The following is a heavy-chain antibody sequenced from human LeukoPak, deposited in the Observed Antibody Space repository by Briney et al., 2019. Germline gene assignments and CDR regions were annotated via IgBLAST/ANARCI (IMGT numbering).Heavy chain of an antibody. J-gene: IGHJ4*02. CDR1: GYIFTNYY. CDR3: ARADHGTRSDGFYTLDY. CDR2: INPRDGST. D-gene: IGHD2-2*02. V-gene: IGHV1-46*01. Sequence: ASVKVSCKASGYIFTNYYMHWVRQAPGQGLEWMGMINPRDGSTSHAQRFQGRVTMTRDTSTSTAYMELSRLRSDDTAVYYCARADHGTRSDGFYTLDYWGQGSLVTVSS.